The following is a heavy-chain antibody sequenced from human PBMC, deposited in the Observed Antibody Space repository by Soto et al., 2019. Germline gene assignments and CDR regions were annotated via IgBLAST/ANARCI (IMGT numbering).Heavy chain of an antibody. V-gene: IGHV3-23*01. CDR3: AKDRQGSYFDY. D-gene: IGHD1-26*01. CDR1: GFTFSSYA. J-gene: IGHJ4*02. Sequence: GGSLRLSCAASGFTFSSYAMNWVRQAPGKGLEWVPTISGSGVSTYYADSVKGRFTISRDNSKNTLYLQMNSLRAEDTAVYYCAKDRQGSYFDYWGQGTLVTVSS. CDR2: ISGSGVST.